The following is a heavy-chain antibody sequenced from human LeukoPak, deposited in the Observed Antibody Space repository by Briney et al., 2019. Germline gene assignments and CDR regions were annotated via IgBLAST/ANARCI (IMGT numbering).Heavy chain of an antibody. CDR2: VSSSGSTI. D-gene: IGHD3-10*01. CDR3: ARAMVRGPFYYYYMDV. CDR1: GFTFDDYG. V-gene: IGHV3-48*03. J-gene: IGHJ6*03. Sequence: PGGSLRLSCAASGFTFDDYGMSWVRQAPGKGLEWVSYVSSSGSTIYYADSVKGRFTISRDNAKNSLYLQMNSLRAEDTAVYYCARAMVRGPFYYYYMDVWGKGTTVTISS.